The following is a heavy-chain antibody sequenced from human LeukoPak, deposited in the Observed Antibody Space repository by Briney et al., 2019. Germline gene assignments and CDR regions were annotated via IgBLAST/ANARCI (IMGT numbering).Heavy chain of an antibody. V-gene: IGHV1-3*01. J-gene: IGHJ4*02. CDR1: GYTFTSYA. D-gene: IGHD5-18*01. Sequence: ASVKVSCKASGYTFTSYAMHWVRQAPGQRLEWMGWINAGNGNTKYSQKFQGRVTITRDTSASTAYMELSSLRSEDTAMYYCARSGGDTAPLDYWGQGTLVTVSS. CDR3: ARSGGDTAPLDY. CDR2: INAGNGNT.